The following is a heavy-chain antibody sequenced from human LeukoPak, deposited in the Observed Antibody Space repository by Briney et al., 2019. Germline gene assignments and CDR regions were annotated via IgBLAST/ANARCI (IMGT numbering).Heavy chain of an antibody. CDR2: IYYSGST. CDR1: GGSISSYY. V-gene: IGHV4-59*01. D-gene: IGHD6-6*01. Sequence: SETLSLTCTVSGGSISSYYWSWIRQPPGKGLEWIWYIYYSGSTNYNPSLKSRVTISVDTSKNQFSLKLSSVTAADTAVYYCASNRVGTEQLVDHYYYYYMDVWGKGTTVTVSS. CDR3: ASNRVGTEQLVDHYYYYYMDV. J-gene: IGHJ6*03.